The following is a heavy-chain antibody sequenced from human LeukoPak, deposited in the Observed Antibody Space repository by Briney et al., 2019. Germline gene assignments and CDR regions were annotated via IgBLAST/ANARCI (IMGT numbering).Heavy chain of an antibody. CDR2: TYYSGST. CDR3: ARDRDSSSSPTNWFDP. J-gene: IGHJ5*02. D-gene: IGHD6-6*01. CDR1: GGSISSSSYY. Sequence: SETLSLTCTVSGGSISSSSYYWGWIRQPPGKGLEWIGSTYYSGSTYYNPSLKSRVTISVDTSKNQFSLKLSSVTAADTAVYYCARDRDSSSSPTNWFDPWGQGTLVTVSS. V-gene: IGHV4-39*07.